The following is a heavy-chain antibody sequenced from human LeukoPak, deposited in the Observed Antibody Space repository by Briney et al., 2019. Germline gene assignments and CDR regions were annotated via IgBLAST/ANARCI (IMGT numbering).Heavy chain of an antibody. D-gene: IGHD2-2*01. CDR2: INPNSGGT. J-gene: IGHJ4*02. V-gene: IGHV1-2*06. Sequence: ASVKVSCKASGYTFTGYYMHWVRQAPGQGLEWMGRINPNSGGTNYAQKFQGRVTMTRDTSISTAYMELSGLRSDDTAVYYCARLVPASMGGIPSDYWGQGTLVTVSS. CDR3: ARLVPASMGGIPSDY. CDR1: GYTFTGYY.